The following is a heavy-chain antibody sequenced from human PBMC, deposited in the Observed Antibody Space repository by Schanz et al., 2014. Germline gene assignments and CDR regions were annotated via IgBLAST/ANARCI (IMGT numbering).Heavy chain of an antibody. J-gene: IGHJ4*02. CDR1: GASMSSYQ. CDR2: INDMGGT. D-gene: IGHD2-21*01. V-gene: IGHV4-59*01. CDR3: AGICRDDCSVVEA. Sequence: QVQLQESGPGLVKPSETLSLTCTVSGASMSSYQWNWIRQPPGKGLVWIAYINDMGGTNYNPSLKSRVTISLDTSKKNFSLRRTSVTAADTGVYYCAGICRDDCSVVEAWGQGTRVTVSS.